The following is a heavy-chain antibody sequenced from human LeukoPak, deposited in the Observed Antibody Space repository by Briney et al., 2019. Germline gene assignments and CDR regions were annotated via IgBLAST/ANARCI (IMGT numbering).Heavy chain of an antibody. CDR2: IRMKTYRRTT. J-gene: IGHJ6*04. V-gene: IGHV3-49*04. Sequence: GRSLRLSCAGSGLTFDNHAMGWVSQAPGKWLEWVGLIRMKTYRRTTAYAASVKGRFTISRDDSKSITYLQMNSLKTEDAAVYYCTRGSIQLCLYYGMDVWGKGATVTVCS. D-gene: IGHD5-18*01. CDR1: GLTFDNHA. CDR3: TRGSIQLCLYYGMDV.